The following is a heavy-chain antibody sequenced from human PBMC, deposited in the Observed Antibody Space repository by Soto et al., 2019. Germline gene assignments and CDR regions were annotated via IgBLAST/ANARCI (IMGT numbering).Heavy chain of an antibody. CDR1: NGSISSRYY. CDR3: ARTAVATHWYFDL. CDR2: IYYVGST. D-gene: IGHD6-19*01. V-gene: IGHV4-39*01. J-gene: IGHJ2*01. Sequence: LQLQESGPGLVKPSETLSPTCTVSNGSISSRYYWGWLRQTPGKGLEWIASIYYVGSTYYSPSLESRVTISVDTSNNQFSLRLNSVTAADTAVYYCARTAVATHWYFDLWGRGTLVT.